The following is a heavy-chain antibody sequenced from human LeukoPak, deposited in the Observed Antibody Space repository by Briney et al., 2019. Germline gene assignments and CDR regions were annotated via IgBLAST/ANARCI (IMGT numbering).Heavy chain of an antibody. CDR2: IRYDGSNK. Sequence: GGSLRLSCAASGFTFSSYDMHWVRQAPGKGLEWVAFIRYDGSNKYYADSVKGRFTISRDNSKNTLYLQMNSLRVEDTAVYYCTKSWNYYDSSGDDALDIWGQGTMVTVSS. V-gene: IGHV3-30*02. J-gene: IGHJ3*02. CDR3: TKSWNYYDSSGDDALDI. CDR1: GFTFSSYD. D-gene: IGHD3-22*01.